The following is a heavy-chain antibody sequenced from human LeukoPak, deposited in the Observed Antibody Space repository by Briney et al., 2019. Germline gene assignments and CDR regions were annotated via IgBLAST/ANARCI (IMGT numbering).Heavy chain of an antibody. CDR3: AKGDKMLTWRRTYNRFDP. CDR1: GFTFSTYS. V-gene: IGHV3-21*01. D-gene: IGHD3-16*01. CDR2: IRSASTFI. Sequence: GGSLRLSCAASGFTFSTYSMNWVRQAPGKGLEWVASIRSASTFIYYADSVKGRFTISRDNAKNSLYLQMNSLRAEDTAVYFCAKGDKMLTWRRTYNRFDPWGQGTLVTVSS. J-gene: IGHJ5*02.